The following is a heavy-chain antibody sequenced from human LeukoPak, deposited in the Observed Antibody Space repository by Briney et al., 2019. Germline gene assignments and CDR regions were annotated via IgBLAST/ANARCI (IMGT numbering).Heavy chain of an antibody. CDR2: ITGSGRGT. CDR1: GFTFSSYA. CDR3: SKDPNGDYVGAFDM. J-gene: IGHJ3*02. Sequence: GGSLRLSCAASGFTFSSYATTWVRQAPGKGLEWVSSITGSGRGTYYADSVKGRFSVSRDNSQNTVFLHMNSLRADDTALYYCSKDPNGDYVGAFDMWGPGTMVTVSS. D-gene: IGHD4-17*01. V-gene: IGHV3-23*01.